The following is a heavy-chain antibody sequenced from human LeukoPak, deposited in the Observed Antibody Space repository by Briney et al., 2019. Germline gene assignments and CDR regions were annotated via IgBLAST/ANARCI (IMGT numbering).Heavy chain of an antibody. Sequence: GGSLRLSCAASGFAFSSYSMNWVRQAPGKGLEWVSYISSSSSSIYYADSVKGRFTISRDNAKNSLYLHMNSLRAEDTAVYFCAKDAGSGNNWFDPWGQETLVTVSS. CDR2: ISSSSSSI. D-gene: IGHD3-10*01. CDR3: AKDAGSGNNWFDP. CDR1: GFAFSSYS. J-gene: IGHJ5*02. V-gene: IGHV3-48*01.